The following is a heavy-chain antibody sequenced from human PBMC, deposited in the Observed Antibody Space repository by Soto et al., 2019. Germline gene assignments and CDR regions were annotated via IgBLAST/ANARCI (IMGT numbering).Heavy chain of an antibody. D-gene: IGHD6-13*01. CDR1: GFTFSIYA. J-gene: IGHJ4*02. V-gene: IGHV3-23*01. CDR3: AKSFSSNWYDYFDY. CDR2: MSRTGDNT. Sequence: GSLRLSCAASGFTFSIYAMTWVRQSPGKGLEWVSSMSRTGDNTYYADSVKGRFTISRDNSKNTLYLQMNSLRAEDTAIYYCAKSFSSNWYDYFDYWGQGSLVTVSS.